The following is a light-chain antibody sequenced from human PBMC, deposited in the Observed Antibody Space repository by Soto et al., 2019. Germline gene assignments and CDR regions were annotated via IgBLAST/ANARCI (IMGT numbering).Light chain of an antibody. CDR1: QSVRNN. Sequence: DIQMSQSPSSLSASVGDRVTITCRASQSVRNNVNWYQQKPGKAPKLLISTASSLRSGVPSRFSGSGSGTTLILTISSLQPEDFAIYYCQQTYSALSITFGGGTKVDIK. CDR3: QQTYSALSIT. J-gene: IGKJ4*01. V-gene: IGKV1-39*01. CDR2: TAS.